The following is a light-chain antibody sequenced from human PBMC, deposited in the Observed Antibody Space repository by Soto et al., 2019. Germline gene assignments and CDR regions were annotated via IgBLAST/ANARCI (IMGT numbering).Light chain of an antibody. CDR1: QSIDIW. CDR2: KAS. Sequence: DVQMTQSPSTLSASVGDRVTITCRASQSIDIWLAWYQQKPGKAPNLLIYKASTLETGVPSRFTGSGSGTESTLTISSLQPDDFATYYCQQYNTFSTFGQGTKVEMK. J-gene: IGKJ1*01. V-gene: IGKV1-5*03. CDR3: QQYNTFST.